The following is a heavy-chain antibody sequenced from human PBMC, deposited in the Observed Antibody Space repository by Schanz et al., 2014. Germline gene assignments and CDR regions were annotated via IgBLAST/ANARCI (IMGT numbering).Heavy chain of an antibody. CDR1: GFTFSSYA. CDR2: ISYDGGHK. J-gene: IGHJ5*02. Sequence: QVQLVESGGGVVQPGRSLRLSCAASGFTFSSYAMHWVRQAPGRGLQWVALISYDGGHKYYADSVKGRFTISRDNSKNTLYLQMSSLRGEDTAVYYCARDQYYGSGSYYRENWFDPWGQGTLVTVSS. CDR3: ARDQYYGSGSYYRENWFDP. V-gene: IGHV3-30*04. D-gene: IGHD3-10*01.